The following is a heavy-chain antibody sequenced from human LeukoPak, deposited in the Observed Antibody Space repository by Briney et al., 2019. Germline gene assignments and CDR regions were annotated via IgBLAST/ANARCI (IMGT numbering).Heavy chain of an antibody. CDR2: IYHSGST. CDR1: GYSISSDYY. J-gene: IGHJ5*02. Sequence: PSETLSLTXAVSGYSISSDYYWGWIRQPPGKGLEWIGSIYHSGSTYYNPSLKSRVIISVDTSKNQFSLKLSSVTAADTAVYYCARALRFLEWNWFDPWGQGTLVTVSS. CDR3: ARALRFLEWNWFDP. V-gene: IGHV4-38-2*01. D-gene: IGHD3-3*01.